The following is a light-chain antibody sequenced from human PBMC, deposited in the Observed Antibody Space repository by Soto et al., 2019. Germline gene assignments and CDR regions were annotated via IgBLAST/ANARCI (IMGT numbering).Light chain of an antibody. CDR2: EVT. V-gene: IGLV2-23*02. J-gene: IGLJ1*01. CDR1: SSDVGRNNH. CDR3: CSYAGSGTFYV. Sequence: QFVLTQPASASGSPGQSIAISCTGTSSDVGRNNHVSWYQQHPGKAPKLMIYEVTQRPSGVSDRFSGSKSGNTASLTISGLQAEDEADYYCCSYAGSGTFYVFGTGTKVTVL.